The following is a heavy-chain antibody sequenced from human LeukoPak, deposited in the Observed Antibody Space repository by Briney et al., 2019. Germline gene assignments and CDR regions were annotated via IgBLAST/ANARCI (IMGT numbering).Heavy chain of an antibody. CDR1: GFTFDDYA. J-gene: IGHJ3*02. V-gene: IGHV3-9*01. CDR2: ISWNSGSI. CDR3: AKDKGRNYYDSSGYDAFDI. D-gene: IGHD3-22*01. Sequence: PGGSLRLSCAASGFTFDDYAMHWVRQAPGKGLEWVSGISWNSGSIGYADSVKGRFTISRDNAENSLYLQMNSLRAEDTALYYCAKDKGRNYYDSSGYDAFDIWGQGTMVTVSS.